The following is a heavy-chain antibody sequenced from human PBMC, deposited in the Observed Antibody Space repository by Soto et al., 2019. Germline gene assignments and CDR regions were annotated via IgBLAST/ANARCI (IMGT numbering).Heavy chain of an antibody. J-gene: IGHJ4*02. D-gene: IGHD6-19*01. CDR2: ISSSSSYI. V-gene: IGHV3-21*05. CDR1: GFTFSSYS. Sequence: PGGSLRLSCAASGFTFSSYSMNWVRRAPGKGLEWVSYISSSSSYIYYADSVKGRFTISRDNAKNSLYLQMNSLRAEDTAVYYCSRAGAIGVAVLEHKLDYWGQGTLVTVSS. CDR3: SRAGAIGVAVLEHKLDY.